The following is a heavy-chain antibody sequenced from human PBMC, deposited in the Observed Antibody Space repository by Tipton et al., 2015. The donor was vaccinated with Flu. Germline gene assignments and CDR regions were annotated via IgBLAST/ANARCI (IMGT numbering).Heavy chain of an antibody. D-gene: IGHD2-15*01. J-gene: IGHJ4*02. CDR2: IFNDGTT. CDR3: GVGASRRDFDY. CDR1: GFNVNNNY. V-gene: IGHV3-53*01. Sequence: GSLRLSCAASGFNVNNNYMSWVRQAPGRGLEWVSVIFNDGTTYYADSMKGRFTISRDNSKNTLFLQMNSLRAEDTALYYCGVGASRRDFDYWGQGTLVTVSS.